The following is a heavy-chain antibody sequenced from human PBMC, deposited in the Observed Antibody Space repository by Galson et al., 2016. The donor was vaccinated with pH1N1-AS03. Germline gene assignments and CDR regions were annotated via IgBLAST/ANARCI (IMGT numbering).Heavy chain of an antibody. V-gene: IGHV3-64*01. CDR1: GFTFSSYA. CDR2: ISGNGYST. CDR3: ARGPVSYSNYWFPPPDY. Sequence: LRLSCAAPGFTFSSYAMHWVRQAPGKGLEYVSAISGNGYSTYYANSVKGRFTISRDNSKSTLFLQMGSLRPEDRAVYYCARGPVSYSNYWFPPPDYWGQGTLVTVSS. D-gene: IGHD6-13*01. J-gene: IGHJ4*02.